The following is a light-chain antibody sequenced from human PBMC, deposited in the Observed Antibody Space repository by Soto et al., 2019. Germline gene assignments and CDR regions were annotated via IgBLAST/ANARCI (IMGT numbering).Light chain of an antibody. V-gene: IGKV3-20*01. Sequence: EIVLTQSPCTLSWSAGERATLSWRASQSVSSSYLAWYQQKPGQAPRLVIYGASNRATGIPDRFRGSGYGTDFILTITRLETEDFAVYYCQQYGSSRWTFGQGTKVDIK. CDR3: QQYGSSRWT. J-gene: IGKJ1*01. CDR1: QSVSSSY. CDR2: GAS.